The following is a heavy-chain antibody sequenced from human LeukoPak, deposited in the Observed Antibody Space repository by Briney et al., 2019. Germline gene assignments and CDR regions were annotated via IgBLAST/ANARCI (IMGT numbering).Heavy chain of an antibody. CDR2: IYYSGST. D-gene: IGHD3-22*01. V-gene: IGHV4-61*08. CDR1: GGSISSGGYS. CDR3: TRGSIAYYYMDV. Sequence: SETLSLTCAVSGGSISSGGYSWSWLRQPPGTGLEWIGYIYYSGSTYYNPSLKSRVTISVDTSKNQFSLKLSSVTAADTAVYYCTRGSIAYYYMDVWGKGTTVTISS. J-gene: IGHJ6*03.